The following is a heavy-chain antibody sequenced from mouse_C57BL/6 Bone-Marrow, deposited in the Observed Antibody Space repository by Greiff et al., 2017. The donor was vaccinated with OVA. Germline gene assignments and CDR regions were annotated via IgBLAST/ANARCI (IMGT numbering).Heavy chain of an antibody. D-gene: IGHD2-3*01. V-gene: IGHV5-12*01. CDR1: GFTFSDYY. Sequence: EVKLMESGGGLVQPGGSLKLSCAASGFTFSDYYMYWVRQTPEKRLEWVAYISNGGGSTYYPDTVKGRFTISRDNAKNTLYLQMSRLKSEDTAMYYCASYDGYPMDYWGQGTSVTVSS. CDR2: ISNGGGST. CDR3: ASYDGYPMDY. J-gene: IGHJ4*01.